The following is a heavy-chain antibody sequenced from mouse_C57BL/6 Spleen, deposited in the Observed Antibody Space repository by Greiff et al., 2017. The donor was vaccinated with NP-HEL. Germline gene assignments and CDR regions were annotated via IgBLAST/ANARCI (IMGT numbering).Heavy chain of an antibody. CDR3: AIGGSSYSYY. Sequence: EVQLQQSGPELVKPGASVKISCKASGYTFTDYYMNWVKQSHGKSLEWIGDINPNNGGTSYNQKFKGKATLTVDKSSSTAYMELRSLTSEDSAVYYCAIGGSSYSYYWGQGTTLTVSS. V-gene: IGHV1-26*01. CDR1: GYTFTDYY. D-gene: IGHD1-1*01. CDR2: INPNNGGT. J-gene: IGHJ2*01.